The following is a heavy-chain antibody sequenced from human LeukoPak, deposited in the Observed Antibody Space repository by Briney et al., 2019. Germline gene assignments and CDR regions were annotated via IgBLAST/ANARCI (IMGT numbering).Heavy chain of an antibody. J-gene: IGHJ4*02. Sequence: GEALKISWKGSGYSFTSYLIGWVRQRPGEGLEWVGIIYPGDSDTRYSPSFEGQVTISADNSISTTYLQWSSLKASDTAMYYCARLEDGDYCDYWGQGTLVTVSS. V-gene: IGHV5-51*01. CDR2: IYPGDSDT. CDR1: GYSFTSYL. CDR3: ARLEDGDYCDY. D-gene: IGHD4-17*01.